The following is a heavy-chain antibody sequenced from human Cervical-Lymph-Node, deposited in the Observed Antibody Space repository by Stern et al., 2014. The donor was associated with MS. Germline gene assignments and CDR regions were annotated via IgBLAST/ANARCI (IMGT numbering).Heavy chain of an antibody. CDR2: IHYSGGT. J-gene: IGHJ4*02. V-gene: IGHV4-30-4*01. Sequence: VQLVQSGPGLVKPSQTLSLTCTVSGCSISSGDNYWSWIRQPPGKGPEWIGYIHYSGGTYFNPSLKSRATISADTSKNQFSLKLNSMTAADTAVYYCARVPDYGDAFFDYWGQGILVTVSS. CDR1: GCSISSGDNY. CDR3: ARVPDYGDAFFDY. D-gene: IGHD4-17*01.